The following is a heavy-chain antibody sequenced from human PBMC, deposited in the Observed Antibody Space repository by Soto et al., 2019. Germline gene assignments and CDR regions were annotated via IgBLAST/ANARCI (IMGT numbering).Heavy chain of an antibody. Sequence: EVQLVASGGGLMQPGGSLRLSCAASGFTFRTFEMTWVRQAPGKGLEWVSYISGNGSNIFYADSVKGRFTISRDNAKNSLYLQMNSLRVEDTAVYFFARDPGASWFDAWGQGTLVTVS. V-gene: IGHV3-48*03. CDR1: GFTFRTFE. J-gene: IGHJ5*02. CDR3: ARDPGASWFDA. CDR2: ISGNGSNI.